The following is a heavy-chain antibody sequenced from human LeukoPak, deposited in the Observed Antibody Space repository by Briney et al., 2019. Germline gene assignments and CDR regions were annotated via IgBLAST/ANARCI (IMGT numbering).Heavy chain of an antibody. V-gene: IGHV3-30*01. Sequence: GRSLSLSCAASGFTFNTYPMHWVRQAPGKGLEWVAVISYDGSYEYYAESVKGRFTVSRDNSKNTLYLQINSLGAEDTAVYYCAKGAAAGTWGTSFDSWGQGTLVTVTS. D-gene: IGHD6-13*01. CDR2: ISYDGSYE. CDR3: AKGAAAGTWGTSFDS. J-gene: IGHJ4*02. CDR1: GFTFNTYP.